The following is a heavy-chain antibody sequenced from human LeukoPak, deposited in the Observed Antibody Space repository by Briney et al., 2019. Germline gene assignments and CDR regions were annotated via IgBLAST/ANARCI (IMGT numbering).Heavy chain of an antibody. V-gene: IGHV4-34*01. Sequence: SETLSLTCAVYGGFFSGYYWSWLRQPPGKGLEWIGEINHSGSTNYNPSLMRQGPISVDTSKNQLSLKLSDVTAADTAVYYCARGRTGTTLYYWGQGTLVTVSS. CDR1: GGFFSGYY. CDR3: ARGRTGTTLYY. CDR2: INHSGST. D-gene: IGHD1-7*01. J-gene: IGHJ4*02.